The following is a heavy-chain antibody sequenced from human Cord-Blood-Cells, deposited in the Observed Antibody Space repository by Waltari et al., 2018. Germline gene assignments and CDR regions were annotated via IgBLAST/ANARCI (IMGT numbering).Heavy chain of an antibody. CDR1: GGPLRSHY. CDR2: IYYSGST. J-gene: IGHJ4*02. D-gene: IGHD6-19*01. CDR3: ARGSIAVAGTGFDY. V-gene: IGHV4-59*11. Sequence: QVQLQESGPGLVKPSETLSLTCTASGGPLRSHYWSWIRQPPGKGLEWIGYIYYSGSTNYNPSLKSRVTISVDTSKNQFSLKLSSVTAADTAVYYCARGSIAVAGTGFDYWGQGTLVTVSS.